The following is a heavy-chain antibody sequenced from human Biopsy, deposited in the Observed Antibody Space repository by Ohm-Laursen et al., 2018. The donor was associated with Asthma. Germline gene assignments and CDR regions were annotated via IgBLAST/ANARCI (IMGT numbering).Heavy chain of an antibody. V-gene: IGHV3-53*01. CDR2: IYSGDNT. CDR3: ARISRLGYNSLDYGMDV. CDR1: GFRDSNKY. Sequence: SLRLSCLEGGFRDSNKYMSWVREAAGKGMEWVALIYSGDNTYYADSVKGRFTISRDHSKLYLQMNNLRAEDTAVYHCARISRLGYNSLDYGMDVWGQGTTVTVSS. D-gene: IGHD5-24*01. J-gene: IGHJ6*02.